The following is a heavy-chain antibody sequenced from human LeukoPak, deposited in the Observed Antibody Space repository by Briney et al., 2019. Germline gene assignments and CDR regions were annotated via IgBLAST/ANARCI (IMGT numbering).Heavy chain of an antibody. V-gene: IGHV3-7*04. Sequence: GSLRLCCAASGFTFSDYWMSWVHQAPGQGLEWVAKINQDGREQHFVDSVKVRFTISRDNAKNSLFLQMDSLRAEDTAVYYCTGGALDYWAQGALVTVSS. J-gene: IGHJ4*02. CDR1: GFTFSDYW. CDR2: INQDGREQ. CDR3: TGGALDY.